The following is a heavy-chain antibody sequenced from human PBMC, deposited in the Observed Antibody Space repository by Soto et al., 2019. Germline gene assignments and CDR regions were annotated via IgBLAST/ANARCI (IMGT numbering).Heavy chain of an antibody. CDR3: TRWDGRCSGSSCFFDS. J-gene: IGHJ4*02. Sequence: EVQLVESGGGLVQSGGSLRLSCIAYGFSLTQFWMSWVRQTPRKGLEWVAKINEDGTKRDYMESVEGRFTISRDNAKNSVPLQMNSLRADDTAVYFCTRWDGRCSGSSCFFDSWGQGTLVTVSS. V-gene: IGHV3-7*01. CDR1: GFSLTQFW. CDR2: INEDGTKR. D-gene: IGHD2-15*01.